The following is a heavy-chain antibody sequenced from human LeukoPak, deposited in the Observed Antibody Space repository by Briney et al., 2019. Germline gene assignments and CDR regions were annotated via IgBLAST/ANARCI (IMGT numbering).Heavy chain of an antibody. CDR1: GGTFSSYA. V-gene: IGHV1-69*06. J-gene: IGHJ6*03. Sequence: SVKVSCKASGGTFSSYAISWVRQAPGQGLEWMGGIIPIFGTANYAQKFQGRVTITADKSTSTAYMELSSLRSEDTAVCYCARALVEMATITAYYYYMDVWGKGTTVTVSS. CDR3: ARALVEMATITAYYYYMDV. D-gene: IGHD5-24*01. CDR2: IIPIFGTA.